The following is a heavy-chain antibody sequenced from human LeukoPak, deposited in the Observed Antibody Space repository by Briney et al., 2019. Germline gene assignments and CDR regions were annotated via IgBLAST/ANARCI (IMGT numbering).Heavy chain of an antibody. CDR3: ARDRMGGYSGYVSRAPVDY. D-gene: IGHD5-12*01. V-gene: IGHV3-21*01. CDR1: GFTFSSYS. CDR2: ISSSSSYI. Sequence: GGSLRLSCAASGFTFSSYSMNWVRQAPGKGLEWVSSISSSSSYIYYADSVKGRFTISRDNAKNSLYLQMNSLRAEDTAVYYCARDRMGGYSGYVSRAPVDYWGQGTLVTVTS. J-gene: IGHJ4*02.